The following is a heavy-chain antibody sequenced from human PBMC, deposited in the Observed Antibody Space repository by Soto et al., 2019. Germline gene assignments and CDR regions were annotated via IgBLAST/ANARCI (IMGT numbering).Heavy chain of an antibody. CDR1: GYTFTSYD. V-gene: IGHV1-8*01. CDR2: MNPNSGNT. J-gene: IGHJ6*02. D-gene: IGHD5-12*01. CDR3: ARDGGLGDGYTSVDV. Sequence: QVQLVQSGAEVKKPGASVKVSCKASGYTFTSYDINWVRQATGQGLEWMGWMNPNSGNTGYAPKCQGRLTMTSNNAIGTAYLELSSLCSEGAAGYYCARDGGLGDGYTSVDVWGQGTTVTVSS.